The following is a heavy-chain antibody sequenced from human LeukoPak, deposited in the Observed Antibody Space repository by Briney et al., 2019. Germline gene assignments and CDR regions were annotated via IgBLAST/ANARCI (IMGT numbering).Heavy chain of an antibody. J-gene: IGHJ4*02. V-gene: IGHV4-4*02. CDR2: VYFGGNT. CDR1: GGSISSSNW. Sequence: SETLSLTCVVSGGSISSSNWWSWVRQPPGKGLEWIGQVYFGGNTGYNPSLKSRVTISADKPKNQFSLELTSVPAADTAVYYCVKHGAYDFDQWGQGTRVTVSS. D-gene: IGHD4-17*01. CDR3: VKHGAYDFDQ.